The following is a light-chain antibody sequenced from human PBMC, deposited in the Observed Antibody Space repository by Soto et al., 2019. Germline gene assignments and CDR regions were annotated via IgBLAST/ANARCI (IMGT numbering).Light chain of an antibody. Sequence: QSALTQPRSVSGSPGQSVTISCTGTSSDVGGYNYVSWYQQHPGKAPTLMIYDVSKRPSGVPDRFSGSKSGNTASLTISGLQAEDEADYYCCSYAGSYGVFGGGTKLTVL. V-gene: IGLV2-11*01. CDR1: SSDVGGYNY. J-gene: IGLJ2*01. CDR3: CSYAGSYGV. CDR2: DVS.